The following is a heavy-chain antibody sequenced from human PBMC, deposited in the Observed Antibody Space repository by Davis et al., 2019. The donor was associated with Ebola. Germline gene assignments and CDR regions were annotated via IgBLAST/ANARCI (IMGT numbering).Heavy chain of an antibody. Sequence: GEFLKISCKVSGYSFTSYWIGWVRQMPGKGLEWMGIIYPGDSDTRYSPSFQGQVTISVDKSINTAYLQWSSLKASDTAMYYCARGPRSYFRAGGDDYWGQGTLVTVSS. J-gene: IGHJ4*02. V-gene: IGHV5-51*01. CDR1: GYSFTSYW. CDR2: IYPGDSDT. CDR3: ARGPRSYFRAGGDDY. D-gene: IGHD3-10*01.